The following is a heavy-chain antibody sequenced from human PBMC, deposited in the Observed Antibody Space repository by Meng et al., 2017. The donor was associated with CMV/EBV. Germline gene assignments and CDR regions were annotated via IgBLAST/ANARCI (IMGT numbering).Heavy chain of an antibody. Sequence: GESLKISCAASGFTFSSYSMNWVHQAPGKGLEWVSSISSSSSYIYYADSVKGRFTISRDNAKNSLYLQMNSLRAEDTAVYYCARIGERWFDPWGQGTLVTVSS. J-gene: IGHJ5*02. CDR1: GFTFSSYS. CDR3: ARIGERWFDP. CDR2: ISSSSSYI. V-gene: IGHV3-21*01.